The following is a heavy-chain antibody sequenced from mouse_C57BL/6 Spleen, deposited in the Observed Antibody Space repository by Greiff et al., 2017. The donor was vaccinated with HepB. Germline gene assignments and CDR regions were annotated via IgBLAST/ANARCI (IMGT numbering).Heavy chain of an antibody. Sequence: QVQLKQPGAELVKPGASVKMSCKASGYTFTSYWITWVKQRPGQGLEWIGDIYPGSGSTNYNEKFKSKATLTVDTSSSTAYMQLSSLTSEDSAVYYCATAYYSNYEFAYWGQGTLVTVSA. CDR3: ATAYYSNYEFAY. D-gene: IGHD2-5*01. V-gene: IGHV1-55*01. CDR2: IYPGSGST. J-gene: IGHJ3*01. CDR1: GYTFTSYW.